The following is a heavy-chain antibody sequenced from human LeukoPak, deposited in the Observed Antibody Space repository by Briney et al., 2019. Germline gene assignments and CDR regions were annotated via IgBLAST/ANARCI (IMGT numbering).Heavy chain of an antibody. CDR3: ARDSSSWYSKPAGYFDY. V-gene: IGHV3-30-3*01. CDR2: ISYDGSNK. CDR1: GFTFSSYA. D-gene: IGHD6-13*01. J-gene: IGHJ4*02. Sequence: GGSLRLSCAASGFTFSSYAMHWVRQAPGKGLEWVAVISYDGSNKYYADSVKGRFTISRDNSKNTLYLQMNSLRAEDTAVYYCARDSSSWYSKPAGYFDYWGQGTLVTVSS.